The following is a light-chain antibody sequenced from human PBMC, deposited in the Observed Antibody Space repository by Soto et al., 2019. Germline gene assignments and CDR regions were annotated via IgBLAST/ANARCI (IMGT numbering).Light chain of an antibody. CDR2: GAS. Sequence: GERATLSCRASQSVSSNYLAWYQQKPGQAPRPLIYGASSRATGIPDRFSGSGAGTDFTLTISRLEPEDFAMYYCQQYGSSPWTFGQGTNVDIK. J-gene: IGKJ1*01. CDR1: QSVSSNY. CDR3: QQYGSSPWT. V-gene: IGKV3-20*01.